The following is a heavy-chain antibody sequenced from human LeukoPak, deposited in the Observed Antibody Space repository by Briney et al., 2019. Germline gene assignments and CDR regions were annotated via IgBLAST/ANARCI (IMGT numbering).Heavy chain of an antibody. V-gene: IGHV3-48*03. CDR3: ARSQYCGGDCYLRLFDY. J-gene: IGHJ4*02. CDR1: GSTFSSYE. D-gene: IGHD2-21*02. CDR2: ISSSGSTI. Sequence: GGSLRLSCAASGSTFSSYEMNWVRQAPGKGLEWVSYISSSGSTIYYADSVKGRFTISRDNAKNSLYLQMNSLRAEDTAVYYCARSQYCGGDCYLRLFDYWGQGTLVTVSS.